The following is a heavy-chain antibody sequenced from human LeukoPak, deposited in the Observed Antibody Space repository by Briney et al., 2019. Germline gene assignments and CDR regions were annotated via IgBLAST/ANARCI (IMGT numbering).Heavy chain of an antibody. V-gene: IGHV3-53*05. Sequence: GGSLRLSCAASGFTVSSNYMSWVRQAPGKGLEWVSVIYSGGSTYYADSVKGRFTISRDNSKTTLYLQMNSLRAEDTAVYYCARDPSDTAMVRFFDYWGQGTLVTVSS. D-gene: IGHD5-18*01. CDR1: GFTVSSNY. CDR3: ARDPSDTAMVRFFDY. CDR2: IYSGGST. J-gene: IGHJ4*02.